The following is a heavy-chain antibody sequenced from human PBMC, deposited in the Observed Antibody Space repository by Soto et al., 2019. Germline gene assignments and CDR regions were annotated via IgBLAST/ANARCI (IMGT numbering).Heavy chain of an antibody. D-gene: IGHD6-6*01. CDR1: GFTFSSYA. CDR3: ASSIAARGGWFDP. J-gene: IGHJ5*02. V-gene: IGHV3-30-3*01. CDR2: ISYDGSNK. Sequence: ESGGGVVQPGRSLRLSCAASGFTFSSYAMHWVRQAPGKGLEWVAVISYDGSNKYYADSVKGRFTISRDNSKNTLYLQMNSLRAEDTAVYYCASSIAARGGWFDPWGQGTLVTVSS.